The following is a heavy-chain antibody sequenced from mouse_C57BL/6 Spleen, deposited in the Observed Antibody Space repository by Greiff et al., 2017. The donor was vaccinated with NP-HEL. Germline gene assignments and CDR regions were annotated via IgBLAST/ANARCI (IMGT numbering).Heavy chain of an antibody. CDR2: IDPEDGDT. V-gene: IGHV14-1*01. Sequence: EVKLMESGAELVRPGASVKLSCTASGFNIKDYYMHWVKQRPEQGLEWIGRIDPEDGDTEYAPKFQGKATMTADTSSNTAYLQLSSLTSEDTAVYYCTTRFPYYYGSSYDFDYWGQGTTLTVSS. D-gene: IGHD1-1*01. CDR3: TTRFPYYYGSSYDFDY. CDR1: GFNIKDYY. J-gene: IGHJ2*01.